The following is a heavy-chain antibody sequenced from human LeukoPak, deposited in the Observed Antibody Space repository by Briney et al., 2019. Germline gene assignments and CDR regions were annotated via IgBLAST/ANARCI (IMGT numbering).Heavy chain of an antibody. V-gene: IGHV3-33*06. CDR1: GFTFSSYG. J-gene: IGHJ4*02. CDR3: AKEKEMATTD. D-gene: IGHD5-24*01. Sequence: PGRSLRLSCAAPGFTFSSYGMHWVRQAPGKGLEWVAVIWYDGSNKYYADSVKGRFTISRDNSKNTLYLQMNSLRAEDTAVYYCAKEKEMATTDWGQGTLVTVSS. CDR2: IWYDGSNK.